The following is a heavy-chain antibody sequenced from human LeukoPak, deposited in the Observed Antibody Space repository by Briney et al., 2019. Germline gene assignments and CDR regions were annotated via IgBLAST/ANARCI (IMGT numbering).Heavy chain of an antibody. CDR1: GGSISSSSYY. CDR2: IYYSGST. D-gene: IGHD3-3*01. CDR3: ARHTGYDFWSGPGTRWFDP. V-gene: IGHV4-39*01. Sequence: PSETLSLTCTVSGGSISSSSYYWGWIRQPPGKGLEWIGSIYYSGSTYYNPSLKSRVTISVDTSKNQFSLKLSSVTAADTAVYYCARHTGYDFWSGPGTRWFDPWGQGTLVTVSS. J-gene: IGHJ5*02.